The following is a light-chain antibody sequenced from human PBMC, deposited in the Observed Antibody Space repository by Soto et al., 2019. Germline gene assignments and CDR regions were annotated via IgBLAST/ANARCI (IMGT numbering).Light chain of an antibody. Sequence: EIVMTPSPATLSVSPVERATLSCRASQSVSSNLAWYQQKPGQAPRLLIYGASTRATGIPARFSGSGSGTEFTLTISSLEPEDSAVYYCQQRHMWPITFGQGTRLEIK. J-gene: IGKJ5*01. CDR1: QSVSSN. CDR2: GAS. CDR3: QQRHMWPIT. V-gene: IGKV3-15*01.